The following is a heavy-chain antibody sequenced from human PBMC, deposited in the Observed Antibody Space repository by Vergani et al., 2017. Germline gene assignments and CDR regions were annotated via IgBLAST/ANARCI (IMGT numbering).Heavy chain of an antibody. D-gene: IGHD2-2*01. CDR1: GFTVSSNY. Sequence: EVQLVESGGGLIQPGGSLRLSCAASGFTVSSNYMSWVRKAPGKGLEWVSVIYSGGSTYYADSVKGRFTISRDNSKNTLYLQMNSLGAEDTAVYYCARELGNPAYDYWGQGTLVTVSS. V-gene: IGHV3-53*01. CDR3: ARELGNPAYDY. CDR2: IYSGGST. J-gene: IGHJ4*02.